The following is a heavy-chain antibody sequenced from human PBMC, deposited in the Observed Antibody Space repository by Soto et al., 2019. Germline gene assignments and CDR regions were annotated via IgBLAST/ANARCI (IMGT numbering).Heavy chain of an antibody. CDR1: GFPFSGSA. D-gene: IGHD3-22*01. V-gene: IGHV3-73*02. CDR2: ISSKANSYAT. Sequence: EVQLVESGGGLVQPGGSLKLSCAASGFPFSGSAMHLVRQASGKGLEWVGRISSKANSYATVYAASVQGRFTISRDDSKNTAYLQLSSMKSEAEVVYYCTRQEVAGYSDSSGYYYYGIDVWVQGSTVTVFS. J-gene: IGHJ6*02. CDR3: TRQEVAGYSDSSGYYYYGIDV.